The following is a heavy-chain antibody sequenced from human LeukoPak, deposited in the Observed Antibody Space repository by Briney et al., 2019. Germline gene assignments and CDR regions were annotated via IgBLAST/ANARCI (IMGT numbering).Heavy chain of an antibody. V-gene: IGHV1-69*13. J-gene: IGHJ6*02. CDR2: IIPIFGTA. Sequence: SVKVSCKASGYTFTSYGISWVRQAPGQGLEWMGGIIPIFGTANYAQKFQGRVTITADESTSTAYMELSSLRSEDTAVYYCARRNRLLMYYYDSSGYWDYYYGMDVWGQGTTVTVSS. D-gene: IGHD3-22*01. CDR1: GYTFTSYG. CDR3: ARRNRLLMYYYDSSGYWDYYYGMDV.